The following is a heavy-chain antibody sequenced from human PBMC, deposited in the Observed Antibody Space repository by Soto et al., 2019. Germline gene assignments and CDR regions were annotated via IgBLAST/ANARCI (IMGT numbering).Heavy chain of an antibody. V-gene: IGHV1-69*12. D-gene: IGHD4-4*01. J-gene: IGHJ5*02. Sequence: QVQLVQSGAEVKKPGSSVKGSCKASGGTFSSYAIRWVRQAPGQGLEWMGGIIPIFGTANYAQQFQGRVTITADESTSTAYMALSSLRSEDPAVDYCARTKVKGFDPWGQGTLVTVSS. CDR1: GGTFSSYA. CDR2: IIPIFGTA. CDR3: ARTKVKGFDP.